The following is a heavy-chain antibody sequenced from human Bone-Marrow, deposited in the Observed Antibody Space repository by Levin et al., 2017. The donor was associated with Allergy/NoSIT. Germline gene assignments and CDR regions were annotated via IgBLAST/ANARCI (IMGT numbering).Heavy chain of an antibody. V-gene: IGHV1-2*02. D-gene: IGHD5-18*01. Sequence: ASVKVSCKASGYTFTGYYMHWVRQAPGQGLEWMGWINPNSGGTNYAQKFQGRVTMTRDTSISTAYMELSRLRSDDTAVYYCARQLVRHPQQFDPWGQGTLVTVSS. J-gene: IGHJ5*02. CDR1: GYTFTGYY. CDR3: ARQLVRHPQQFDP. CDR2: INPNSGGT.